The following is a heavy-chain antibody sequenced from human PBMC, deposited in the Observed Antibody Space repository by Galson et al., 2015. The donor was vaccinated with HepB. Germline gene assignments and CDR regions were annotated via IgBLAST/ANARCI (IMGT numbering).Heavy chain of an antibody. CDR3: ARDGLGMRAFDI. Sequence: SVKVSCKASGYTLTSYYMHWVRQAPGQGLEWMGIINPSGGSTSYAQKLQGRVTMTRDTSTSTVYMELSSLRSEDTAVYYCARDGLGMRAFDIWGQGTMVTVSS. V-gene: IGHV1-46*04. CDR1: GYTLTSYY. J-gene: IGHJ3*02. D-gene: IGHD7-27*01. CDR2: INPSGGST.